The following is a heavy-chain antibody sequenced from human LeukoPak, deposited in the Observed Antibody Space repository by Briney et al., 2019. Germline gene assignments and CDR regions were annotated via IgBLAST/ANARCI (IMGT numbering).Heavy chain of an antibody. Sequence: PGGSLRLSCAASGFTFSSYGMDWVRQAPGKGLEWVSSISSSSSYIYYADSVKGRFTISRDNAKNSLYLQMNSLRAEDTAVYYCAREYDRGLFDYWGQGTLVTVSS. V-gene: IGHV3-21*01. J-gene: IGHJ4*02. D-gene: IGHD3-9*01. CDR3: AREYDRGLFDY. CDR1: GFTFSSYG. CDR2: ISSSSSYI.